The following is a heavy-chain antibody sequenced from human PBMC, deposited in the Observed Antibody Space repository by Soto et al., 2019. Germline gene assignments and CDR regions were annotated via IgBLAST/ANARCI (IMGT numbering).Heavy chain of an antibody. V-gene: IGHV4-39*01. CDR3: ARSIWSGYYENDVGWFDP. CDR1: GGSISSSSYY. CDR2: IYYSGST. J-gene: IGHJ5*02. Sequence: QLQLQESGPGLVKPSETLSLTCTVSGGSISSSSYYWGWIRQPPGKGLEWIGSIYYSGSTYYNPSLKRRVTISVDTSKNQFSLKLSSVTAADTAVYYCARSIWSGYYENDVGWFDPWGQGTLVTVSS. D-gene: IGHD3-3*01.